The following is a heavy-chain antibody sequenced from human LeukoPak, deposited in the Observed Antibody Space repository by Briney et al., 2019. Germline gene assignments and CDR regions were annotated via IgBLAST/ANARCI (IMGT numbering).Heavy chain of an antibody. V-gene: IGHV3-7*01. D-gene: IGHD6-25*01. CDR2: INQNGGVK. CDR3: ATSDDAAGTS. J-gene: IGHJ5*02. CDR1: GFRFSAFW. Sequence: GESLRLSCAASGFRFSAFWMSWVRQAPGKGLDWVANINQNGGVKHYVDSVKGRFTISRDNAKNSLYLQMTSLRADDTAVYYCATSDDAAGTSWGQGTLVTVSS.